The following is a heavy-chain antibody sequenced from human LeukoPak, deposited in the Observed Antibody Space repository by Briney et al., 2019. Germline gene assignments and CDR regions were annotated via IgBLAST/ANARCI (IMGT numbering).Heavy chain of an antibody. CDR3: ARLTGYNWNDGFDY. D-gene: IGHD1-1*01. CDR1: GYTFTSYG. CDR2: INAYNGNT. Sequence: ASVTVSCRASGYTFTSYGISWVRQAPGQGLEGMGWINAYNGNTNYAQKLQGRVTMTTDTSTSTAYMELRSLRSDDTAVYYCARLTGYNWNDGFDYWGQGTLVTVSS. V-gene: IGHV1-18*04. J-gene: IGHJ4*02.